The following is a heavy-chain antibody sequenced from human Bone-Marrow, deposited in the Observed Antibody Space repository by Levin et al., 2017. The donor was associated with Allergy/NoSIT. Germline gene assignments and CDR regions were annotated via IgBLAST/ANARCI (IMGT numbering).Heavy chain of an antibody. Sequence: GESLKISCEASGFTFSSHGMHWVRRDPGKGLEWVAVIAADGSNEYYGDSVKGRFTISRDNSKNTLYLEMNSLRAEDTAVYYCAKTYYFESSGYFSGHYYYGMEVWGQGTTVTVSS. CDR3: AKTYYFESSGYFSGHYYYGMEV. CDR1: GFTFSSHG. D-gene: IGHD3-22*01. CDR2: IAADGSNE. V-gene: IGHV3-30*18. J-gene: IGHJ6*02.